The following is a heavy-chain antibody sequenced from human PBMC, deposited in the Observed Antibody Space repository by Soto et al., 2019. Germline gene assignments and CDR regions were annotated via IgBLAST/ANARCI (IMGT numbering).Heavy chain of an antibody. J-gene: IGHJ5*02. CDR2: FDPEDGET. CDR1: GYTFTSYY. V-gene: IGHV1-24*01. Sequence: ASVKVSCKASGYTFTSYYMHWVRQAPGKGLEWMGGFDPEDGETIYAQKFQGRVTMTEDTSTDTAYMELSSLRSEDTAVYYCATARLRFLEWSANNWFDPWGQGTLVTVSS. CDR3: ATARLRFLEWSANNWFDP. D-gene: IGHD3-3*01.